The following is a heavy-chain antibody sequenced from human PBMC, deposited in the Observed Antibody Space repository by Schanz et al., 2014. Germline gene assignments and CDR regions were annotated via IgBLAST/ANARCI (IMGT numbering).Heavy chain of an antibody. D-gene: IGHD3-16*01. V-gene: IGHV4-59*13. CDR3: ARVGRNSYGFTSRFDA. CDR1: GSDIRGFH. Sequence: QVQLQESGPRLVEPSQTLSLTCTVSGSDIRGFHWSWIRQSPVKGLEWIGYIAYSGSTNYNPSLQSRVTISLDTSQSQFSLRLTSVSSADTAMYYCARVGRNSYGFTSRFDAWGQGTLVDVSS. CDR2: IAYSGST. J-gene: IGHJ5*02.